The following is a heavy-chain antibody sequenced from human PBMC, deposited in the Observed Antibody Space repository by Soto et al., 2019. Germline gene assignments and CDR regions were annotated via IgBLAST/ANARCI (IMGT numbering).Heavy chain of an antibody. CDR3: ARGYDILTGSNWFDP. Sequence: GGSLRLSCAASGFTFSDHYMDWVRQAPGKGLEWVGRTRNKANSYTTEYAASVKGSFTTSKDDSKNSLYLQMNSLKTEETAVYYCARGYDILTGSNWFDPWGQGTLVTVSS. CDR1: GFTFSDHY. CDR2: TRNKANSYTT. J-gene: IGHJ5*02. V-gene: IGHV3-72*01. D-gene: IGHD3-9*01.